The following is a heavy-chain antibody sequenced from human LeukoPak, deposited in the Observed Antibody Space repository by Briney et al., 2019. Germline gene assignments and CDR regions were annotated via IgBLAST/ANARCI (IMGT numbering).Heavy chain of an antibody. CDR3: ARGPYCGDDCYFDS. Sequence: SETLSLTWTVSGGSISDNFWSWIRQPAGKGLEWIGRIYSSGSTLYNPSLKSRVTMSVDTSKNQFSLRLTSVTAADTAVYYCARGPYCGDDCYFDSWGRGTLFTVSS. J-gene: IGHJ4*02. D-gene: IGHD2-21*01. CDR1: GGSISDNF. CDR2: IYSSGST. V-gene: IGHV4-4*07.